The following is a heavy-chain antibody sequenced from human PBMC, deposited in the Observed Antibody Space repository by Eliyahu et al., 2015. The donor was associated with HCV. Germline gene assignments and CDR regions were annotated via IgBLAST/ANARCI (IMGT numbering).Heavy chain of an antibody. CDR2: IYYSGST. J-gene: IGHJ6*02. CDR3: ARDDFLYDSSMDV. V-gene: IGHV4-59*01. CDR1: GXSISSYY. D-gene: IGHD3-22*01. Sequence: QVQLQESGPGLVKPSETLSLTCTXXGXSISSYYWSWIRQPPGKGLEWIGYIYYSGSTNYNPSLKSRVTISVDTSKNQFSLKLSSVTAADTAVYYCARDDFLYDSSMDVWGQGTTVTVSS.